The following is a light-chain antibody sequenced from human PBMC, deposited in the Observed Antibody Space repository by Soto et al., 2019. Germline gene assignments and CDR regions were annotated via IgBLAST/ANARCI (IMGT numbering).Light chain of an antibody. J-gene: IGKJ4*01. Sequence: EIVLTQSPATLSLSPGDSATLSCRASQSIRSYLAWYQQKRGQAPRLLIYDASNRATGIPARFSGSGSGTDFSLTISSXEPEDFAVYYCQQRSSWPLTFGGGTKVDIK. CDR1: QSIRSY. CDR2: DAS. CDR3: QQRSSWPLT. V-gene: IGKV3-11*01.